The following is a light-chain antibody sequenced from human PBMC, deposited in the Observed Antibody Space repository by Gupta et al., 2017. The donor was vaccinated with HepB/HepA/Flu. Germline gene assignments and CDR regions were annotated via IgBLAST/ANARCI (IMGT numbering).Light chain of an antibody. CDR1: KLGDKY. J-gene: IGLJ2*01. V-gene: IGLV3-1*01. CDR2: QDS. Sequence: YELTQPPSVSLSPDQTPSIPCSGDKLGDKYACWYQQKPGQSPGLVIYQDSKRPSGIPERFSGSNSGNTATLTISGTQAMDEADYYCQAWDSSTGVVFGGGTKLTVL. CDR3: QAWDSSTGVV.